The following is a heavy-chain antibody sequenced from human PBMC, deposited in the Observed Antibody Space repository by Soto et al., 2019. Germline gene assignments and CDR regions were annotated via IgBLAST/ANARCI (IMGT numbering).Heavy chain of an antibody. J-gene: IGHJ5*01. CDR1: GVSISTVDYF. CDR2: IYKSATT. Sequence: QVQLLESGPGLVKPSQTLSLTCSVSGVSISTVDYFWAWVRQPPGQALEYIGYIYKSATTYYNPSFESRVASFLETSKSQFSLTVTSLTAADTAVYFCARGRYCLTGSCFPNWFDSWGQGTLVTVSS. CDR3: ARGRYCLTGSCFPNWFDS. V-gene: IGHV4-30-4*01. D-gene: IGHD2-15*01.